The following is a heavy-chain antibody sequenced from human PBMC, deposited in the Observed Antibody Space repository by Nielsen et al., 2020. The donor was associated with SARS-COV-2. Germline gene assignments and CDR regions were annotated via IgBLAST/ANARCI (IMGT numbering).Heavy chain of an antibody. J-gene: IGHJ4*02. D-gene: IGHD3-10*01. CDR1: GFTFSRFG. V-gene: IGHV3-30*18. CDR2: ISYDGSDQ. Sequence: GESLKISCAASGFTFSRFGMHWVRQTPGRGLEWVAYISYDGSDQYYEDSLKGRFTISRDNSKNILYLQMNNLRAEDTAVYDCVKDGAYYGVRGVVHFGYGGRGNLVTVSS. CDR3: VKDGAYYGVRGVVHFGY.